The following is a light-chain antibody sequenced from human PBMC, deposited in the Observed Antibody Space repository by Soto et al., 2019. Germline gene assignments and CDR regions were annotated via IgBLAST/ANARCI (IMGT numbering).Light chain of an antibody. CDR3: QVWDSSSDHRV. CDR1: DMGSRS. CDR2: DDS. V-gene: IGLV3-21*02. Sequence: SSELTQPPSVSVAPGQTARISCGGNDMGSRSVHWYQHKPGQAPVLVVYDDSDRPSGIPERFSGSNSGITATLTISRVEVGDEADYYCQVWDSSSDHRVFGPGTKLTVL. J-gene: IGLJ1*01.